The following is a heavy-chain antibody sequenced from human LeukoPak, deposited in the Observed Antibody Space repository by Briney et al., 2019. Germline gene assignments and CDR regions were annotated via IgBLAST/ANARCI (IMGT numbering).Heavy chain of an antibody. CDR2: IRQDGSEK. D-gene: IGHD3/OR15-3a*01. Sequence: GGSLRLSCVASGFTFSDYWMSWVRQAPGKGLEWVANIRQDGSEKYYVDSVKGRFTISRDNAKNSLYLQVNSPRAEDTAIYFCARDPPRPRDKTVWTVYSGLHDSWGQGTLVTVSS. J-gene: IGHJ4*02. V-gene: IGHV3-7*01. CDR1: GFTFSDYW. CDR3: ARDPPRPRDKTVWTVYSGLHDS.